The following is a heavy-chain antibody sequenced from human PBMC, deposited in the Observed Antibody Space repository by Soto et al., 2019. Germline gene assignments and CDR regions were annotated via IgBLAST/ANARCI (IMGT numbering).Heavy chain of an antibody. Sequence: EVQLLESGGGLVEPGGSLRVSCAVSGIIFSDAWLNWVRQAPEEGLKWVGRVKPKSVGETIDYAAPVKGRFTISRDDSENTLYLEMNSLKIEDTAVYYCTADLVGLSRIIDYWGQGTLVTVSS. CDR3: TADLVGLSRIIDY. CDR2: VKPKSVGETI. J-gene: IGHJ4*02. D-gene: IGHD2-2*01. V-gene: IGHV3-15*07. CDR1: GIIFSDAW.